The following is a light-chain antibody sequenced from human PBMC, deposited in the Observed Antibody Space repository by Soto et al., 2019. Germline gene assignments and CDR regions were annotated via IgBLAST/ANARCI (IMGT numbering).Light chain of an antibody. CDR3: AVWDDGLNGVV. V-gene: IGLV1-36*01. CDR1: RSNVGNNA. J-gene: IGLJ3*02. CDR2: YDD. Sequence: QSVLTQPPSVSEAPRQRVTISCSGSRSNVGNNAVNWYQQLPGKAPKLLIYYDDLLPSGVSDRFSGSKSGTSASLAISGLQSEDEADYYCAVWDDGLNGVVFGGGTKVTVL.